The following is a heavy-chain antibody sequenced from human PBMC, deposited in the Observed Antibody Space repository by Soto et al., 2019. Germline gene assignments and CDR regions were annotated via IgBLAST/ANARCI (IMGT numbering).Heavy chain of an antibody. CDR1: GGTFSSSA. CDR3: ARERQERGKDV. V-gene: IGHV1-69*06. CDR2: IIPVFGTA. Sequence: QVQLVQSGAEVKKPGSSVKVSCKASGGTFSSSAISWVRQAPGQGLEWMGAIIPVFGTAHYAQKFQGRVTTTADNPTSTAYTDPSRRRSEDTAVQGCARERQERGKDVGGQGTRVTATS. D-gene: IGHD6-25*01. J-gene: IGHJ6*01.